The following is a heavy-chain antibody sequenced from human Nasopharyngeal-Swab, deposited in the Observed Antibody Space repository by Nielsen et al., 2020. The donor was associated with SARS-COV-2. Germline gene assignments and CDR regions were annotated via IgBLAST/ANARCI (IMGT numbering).Heavy chain of an antibody. CDR2: IYPGDSDT. Sequence: GEYLKISCQASGYSFNSYWIGWVRQMPGQGLEWMAIIYPGDSDTRYNPSFPGQVTISVDKSISTAYLHWSSRRAPDTAMYYCAREGYTSGYYDYWGRGTLVTVSS. D-gene: IGHD6-19*01. CDR1: GYSFNSYW. J-gene: IGHJ4*02. CDR3: AREGYTSGYYDY. V-gene: IGHV5-51*01.